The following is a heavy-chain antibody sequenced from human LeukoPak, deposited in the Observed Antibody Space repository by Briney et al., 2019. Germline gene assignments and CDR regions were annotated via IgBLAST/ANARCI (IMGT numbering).Heavy chain of an antibody. CDR2: ISWNSGSI. Sequence: GGSLRLSCAASGFTFDGYAMHWVRQAPGKGLEWVSGISWNSGSIGYADSVKGRFTISRDNAKNSLYLQMNSLRAEDTALYYCAKSAVSGDYPDDYYCGMDVWGQGTTVTVSS. CDR1: GFTFDGYA. J-gene: IGHJ6*02. CDR3: AKSAVSGDYPDDYYCGMDV. D-gene: IGHD4-17*01. V-gene: IGHV3-9*01.